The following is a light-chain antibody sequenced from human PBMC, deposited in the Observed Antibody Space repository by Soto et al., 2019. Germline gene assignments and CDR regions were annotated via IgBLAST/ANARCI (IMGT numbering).Light chain of an antibody. Sequence: DIQMTQSPSSLAASVGDRVTITCRASQTVIRYLNWYQQKPGRAPNLLIYAASSLHTGVPSRFSGSSALTKFTSTISNLQPKDSTTYYCQPSYTTPFTFGHGNRVDIK. CDR2: AAS. CDR1: QTVIRY. V-gene: IGKV1-39*01. CDR3: QPSYTTPFT. J-gene: IGKJ3*01.